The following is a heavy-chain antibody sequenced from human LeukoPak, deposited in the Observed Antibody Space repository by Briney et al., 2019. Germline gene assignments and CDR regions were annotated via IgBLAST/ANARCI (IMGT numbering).Heavy chain of an antibody. CDR1: EFPLSCPA. D-gene: IGHD4-17*01. J-gene: IGHJ2*01. V-gene: IGHV3-73*01. CDR3: TTLKTSATVTTEWYFDL. Sequence: GGSLRLPRAASEFPLSCPAKHWVPQASAKGLELVGRIRSKGNNYATAYAASVKGRFSLSRDDSKNTAYLQMNSLKTGDTAVYYCTTLKTSATVTTEWYFDLWGRGTLVTVSA. CDR2: IRSKGNNYAT.